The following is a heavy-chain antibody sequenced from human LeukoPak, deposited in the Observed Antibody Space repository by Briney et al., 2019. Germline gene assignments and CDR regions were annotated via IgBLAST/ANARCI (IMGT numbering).Heavy chain of an antibody. V-gene: IGHV3-53*01. J-gene: IGHJ6*02. D-gene: IGHD4-23*01. CDR2: IYRGGST. CDR3: ARDGLFQRAVITPSGQFYYGMDV. CDR1: GFSVSDNY. Sequence: GGSLRLSCAASGFSVSDNYTSWVRQAPGKGLEWVSLIYRGGSTYFADSVKGRFTISRDNSKNTLYLQMNSLRDEDTAVYYCARDGLFQRAVITPSGQFYYGMDVWGQGTTVTVSS.